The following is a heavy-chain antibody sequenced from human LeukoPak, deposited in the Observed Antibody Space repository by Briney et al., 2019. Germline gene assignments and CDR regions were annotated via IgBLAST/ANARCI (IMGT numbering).Heavy chain of an antibody. CDR1: GGTFSSYA. V-gene: IGHV1-69*01. J-gene: IGHJ5*02. CDR3: ARPHSYESSRFDP. CDR2: IIPIFGTA. D-gene: IGHD3-22*01. Sequence: SVKVSCKASGGTFSSYAISWVRQAPGQGLEWMGGIIPIFGTANYAQKFQGRVTITADEATSTAYMELSSLRSEDTAVYYCARPHSYESSRFDPWGQGTLVTVSS.